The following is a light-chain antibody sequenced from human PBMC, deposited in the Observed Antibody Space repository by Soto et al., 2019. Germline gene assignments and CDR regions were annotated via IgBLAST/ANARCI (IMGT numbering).Light chain of an antibody. V-gene: IGKV3-20*01. Sequence: EIVLTQSPDSLSLSPGERATLFCRASQTLSINSLAWYQQKPGQAPRLLIYAASTRDTGIPDRFSGSGSGTDFTLTISSLQPDDFATYYCQQYNSYSWTFGQGTKVDIK. J-gene: IGKJ1*01. CDR1: QTLSINS. CDR3: QQYNSYSWT. CDR2: AAS.